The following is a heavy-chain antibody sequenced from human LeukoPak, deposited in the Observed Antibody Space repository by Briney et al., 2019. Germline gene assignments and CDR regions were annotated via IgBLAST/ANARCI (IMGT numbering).Heavy chain of an antibody. D-gene: IGHD2-2*02. CDR1: GGSISSGGYY. V-gene: IGHV4-31*03. CDR2: IYYSGST. CDR3: ARESPSYCSSTSCYIGGFDY. Sequence: SQTLSLTCTVSGGSISSGGYYWSWICQHPGKGLEWIGYIYYSGSTYYNPSLKSRVTISVDTSKNQFSLKLSSVTAADTAVYYCARESPSYCSSTSCYIGGFDYWGQGTLVTVSS. J-gene: IGHJ4*02.